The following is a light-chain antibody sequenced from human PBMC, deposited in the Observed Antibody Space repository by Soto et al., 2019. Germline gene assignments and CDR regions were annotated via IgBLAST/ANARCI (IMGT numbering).Light chain of an antibody. CDR1: QSISNY. CDR3: QQRNSYPIT. V-gene: IGKV1-39*01. Sequence: DIQMTQSPSSLSASVGDRVTITCRASQSISNYLHWYHQKPGQAPKLLIYAASHLQNGAASRFSGSGSGTDFTLTITNLQPEDFATYYCQQRNSYPITFGQGTRLEIK. J-gene: IGKJ5*01. CDR2: AAS.